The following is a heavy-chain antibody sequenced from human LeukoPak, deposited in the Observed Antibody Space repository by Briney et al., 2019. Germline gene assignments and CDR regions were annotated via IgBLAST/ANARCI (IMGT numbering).Heavy chain of an antibody. J-gene: IGHJ6*03. D-gene: IGHD3-9*01. CDR2: INPNSGGT. Sequence: ASVKVSCKASGYTFTGYYMHWVRHAPRQGLEWMGRINPNSGGTNYAQKFQGRVTMTRDTSNSTDYMEPSRLRSDDTAVYYGASDSEAPRYFDWLTPRRYYYMDFWGKGTTVTVSS. CDR1: GYTFTGYY. V-gene: IGHV1-2*06. CDR3: ASDSEAPRYFDWLTPRRYYYMDF.